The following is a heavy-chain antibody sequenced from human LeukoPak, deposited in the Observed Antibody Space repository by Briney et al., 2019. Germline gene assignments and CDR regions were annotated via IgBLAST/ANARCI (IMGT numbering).Heavy chain of an antibody. V-gene: IGHV4-59*08. CDR1: GNSIRSYY. CDR2: IYYSGTT. J-gene: IGHJ4*02. Sequence: PSQTLSLTCTVSGNSIRSYYWNWIRHPPGKGLEWIGYIYYSGTTSYNPSLRSRVTISVDMSKNQFSLRLTSVTAADTAVYYCARQSEGFDSWGQGTMVTVSS. CDR3: ARQSEGFDS.